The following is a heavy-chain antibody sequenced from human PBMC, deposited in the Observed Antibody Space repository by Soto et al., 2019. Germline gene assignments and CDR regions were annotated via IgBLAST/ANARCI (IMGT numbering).Heavy chain of an antibody. V-gene: IGHV3-7*01. CDR3: ARGGPHNWISYPDY. Sequence: EVQLVESGGGLVQPGGSLRLSCAASGFTFSSHWMSWVRQAPGKGLEWVANIKQDASEKYYVDSLKGRFTISRDNAKNSLYLQMNSLRAEDTAVYYCARGGPHNWISYPDYWGQGTLVTVSS. CDR1: GFTFSSHW. CDR2: IKQDASEK. D-gene: IGHD1-1*01. J-gene: IGHJ4*02.